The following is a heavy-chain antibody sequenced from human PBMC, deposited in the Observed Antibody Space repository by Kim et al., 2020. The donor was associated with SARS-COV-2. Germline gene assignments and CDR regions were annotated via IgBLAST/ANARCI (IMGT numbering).Heavy chain of an antibody. CDR2: IYYSGST. J-gene: IGHJ5*02. D-gene: IGHD3-10*01. CDR3: ARGIYGSGWFDP. V-gene: IGHV4-31*03. Sequence: SETLSLTCTVSGGSISSGGFHWSWTRQHPGKGLEWIGYIYYSGSTYYNPSLKSRVTISVDTSKNQFSLKLSSVTAADTAVYYCARGIYGSGWFDPWGQGTLVTVSS. CDR1: GGSISSGGFH.